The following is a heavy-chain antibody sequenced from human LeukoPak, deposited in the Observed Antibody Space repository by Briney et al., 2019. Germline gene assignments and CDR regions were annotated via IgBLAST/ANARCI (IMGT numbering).Heavy chain of an antibody. CDR3: ARDNVASGYDAFDI. CDR1: GFTVSSNY. D-gene: IGHD3-22*01. CDR2: IYSGGST. Sequence: SGGSLRLSCAASGFTVSSNYMSWVRQAPGKGLEWVSVIYSGGSTYYADSVKGRFTISRHNSKNTLYLQMNSLRAEDTAVYYCARDNVASGYDAFDIWGQGTMVTVSS. V-gene: IGHV3-53*04. J-gene: IGHJ3*02.